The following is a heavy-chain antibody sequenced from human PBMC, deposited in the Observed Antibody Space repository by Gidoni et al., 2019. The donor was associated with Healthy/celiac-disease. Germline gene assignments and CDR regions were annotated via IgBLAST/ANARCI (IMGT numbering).Heavy chain of an antibody. V-gene: IGHV3-33*01. CDR2: IWYDGSNK. CDR1: GFTFSSYG. Sequence: QVQLVESGGGVVQPGRSLRLSCTASGFTFSSYGMHWVRQAPGKGLEWVAVIWYDGSNKYYADSVKGRFTISRDNSKNTLYLQMNSLRAEDTAVYYCAREGGTGTYDAFDIWGQGTMVTVSS. CDR3: AREGGTGTYDAFDI. D-gene: IGHD1-1*01. J-gene: IGHJ3*02.